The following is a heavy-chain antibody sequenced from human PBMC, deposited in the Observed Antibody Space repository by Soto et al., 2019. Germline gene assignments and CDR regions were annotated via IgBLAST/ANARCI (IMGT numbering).Heavy chain of an antibody. CDR3: AKYSGSYLVSSGLSL. J-gene: IGHJ1*01. V-gene: IGHV3-23*01. Sequence: EVQLLESGGGWVQPGGALRLSCAASGFPFSTSAMTWVRQATGRGLEWFSLIRGSSDAAYYAESVKGRFASSRDNSKNTLDLQMNSRRAEDTAVYYCAKYSGSYLVSSGLSLWGQGTMVTVSP. CDR2: IRGSSDAA. CDR1: GFPFSTSA. D-gene: IGHD1-26*01.